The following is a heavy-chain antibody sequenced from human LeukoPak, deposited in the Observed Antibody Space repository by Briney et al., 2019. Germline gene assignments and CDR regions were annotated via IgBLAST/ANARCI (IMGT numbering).Heavy chain of an antibody. CDR1: GFSFSVYE. V-gene: IGHV3-48*03. CDR2: ISSSGTTT. J-gene: IGHJ4*02. CDR3: TTLTTTSNFDY. D-gene: IGHD1-1*01. Sequence: GGSLRLSCAASGFSFSVYEIHWVRQAPGKGLEWISDISSSGTTTYYADSVKGRFTISRDNAKNSLYLQMNSLRAEDTAVYYCTTLTTTSNFDYWGQGTMVSVCS.